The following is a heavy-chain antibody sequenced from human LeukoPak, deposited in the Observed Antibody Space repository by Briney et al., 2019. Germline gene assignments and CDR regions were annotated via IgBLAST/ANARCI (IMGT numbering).Heavy chain of an antibody. V-gene: IGHV4-59*01. CDR2: FYYSGTT. D-gene: IGHD2-2*02. Sequence: SETLSLTCTVSGGSISSYYWNWIRQPPGKGLEWIGYFYYSGTTNYNPSLKSRVTISVDRSKNQFSLRLSSVTAADTAVYYCAGGIVVPSAIPYYWGQGTLVTVSS. J-gene: IGHJ4*02. CDR1: GGSISSYY. CDR3: AGGIVVPSAIPYY.